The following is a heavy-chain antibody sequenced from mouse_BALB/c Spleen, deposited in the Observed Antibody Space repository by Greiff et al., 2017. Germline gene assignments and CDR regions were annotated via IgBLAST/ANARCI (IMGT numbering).Heavy chain of an antibody. CDR1: GFTFSDYY. J-gene: IGHJ4*01. D-gene: IGHD1-1*01. V-gene: IGHV5-4*02. CDR2: ISDGGSYI. CDR3: ARGAPLLRFYAMDY. Sequence: DVMLVESGGGLVKPGGSLKLSCAASGFTFSDYYMYWVRQTPEKRLEWVATISDGGSYIYYPDSVKGRFTISRDNAKNNLYLQMSSLKSEDTAMYYCARGAPLLRFYAMDYWGQGTSVTVSS.